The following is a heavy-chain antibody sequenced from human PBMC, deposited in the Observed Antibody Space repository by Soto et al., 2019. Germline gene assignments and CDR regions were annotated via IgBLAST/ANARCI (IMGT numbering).Heavy chain of an antibody. D-gene: IGHD6-13*01. CDR2: IIPIIGTA. CDR3: AGDVLGAYSGRIFQH. V-gene: IGHV1-69*13. Sequence: SVKVSCKASGGTFSSYAISWVRQAPGQGLEWMGGIIPIIGTANYAQKLQGRVTITADESTSTAYMELSSLRSEDTAVYYCAGDVLGAYSGRIFQHWGQGTLVTVSS. J-gene: IGHJ1*01. CDR1: GGTFSSYA.